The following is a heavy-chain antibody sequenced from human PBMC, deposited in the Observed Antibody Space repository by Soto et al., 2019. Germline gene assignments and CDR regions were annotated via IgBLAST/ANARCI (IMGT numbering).Heavy chain of an antibody. CDR1: GDSFSSYA. CDR3: ATGGHYYERRGLGY. CDR2: IIPIFGTA. V-gene: IGHV1-69*01. J-gene: IGHJ4*02. D-gene: IGHD3-22*01. Sequence: QVQLVQSVAEVKKPGSSVKVSCKASGDSFSSYAISWVRQAPGHGLEWMGRIIPIFGTANYAQRVEGRVTITADESTSNANMELSRPRSDDTTVYFCATGGHYYERRGLGYWGQGTLVTVSS.